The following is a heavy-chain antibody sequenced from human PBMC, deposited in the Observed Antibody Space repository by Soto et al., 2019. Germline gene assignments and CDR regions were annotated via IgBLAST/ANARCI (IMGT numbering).Heavy chain of an antibody. Sequence: GGSLRLSCAASGFTFTSYVMSWVHQAPGRGLEWVSTIANSGGATYYADSVKGRFAISRDNSNNTLSLQMDSLRAEDTAVYYCAKFQPRASSRGGFDYWGQGALVTVSS. CDR3: AKFQPRASSRGGFDY. CDR1: GFTFTSYV. D-gene: IGHD2-2*01. V-gene: IGHV3-23*01. CDR2: IANSGGAT. J-gene: IGHJ4*02.